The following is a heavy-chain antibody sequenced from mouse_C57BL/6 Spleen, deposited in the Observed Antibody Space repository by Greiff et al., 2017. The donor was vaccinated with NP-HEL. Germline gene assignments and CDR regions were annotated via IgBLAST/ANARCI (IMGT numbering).Heavy chain of an antibody. CDR3: ARDGLRQGSFAY. V-gene: IGHV1-54*01. Sequence: QVQLQQSGAELVRPGTSVKVSCKASGYAFTNYLIEWVKQRPGQGLEWIGVINPGSGGTNYNEKFKGKATLTADKSSSTAYMQLSSLTSEDSAVYFCARDGLRQGSFAYWGQGTLVTVSA. D-gene: IGHD2-4*01. CDR2: INPGSGGT. J-gene: IGHJ3*01. CDR1: GYAFTNYL.